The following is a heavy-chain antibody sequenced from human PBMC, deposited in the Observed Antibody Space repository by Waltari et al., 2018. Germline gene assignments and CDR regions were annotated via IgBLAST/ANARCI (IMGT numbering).Heavy chain of an antibody. CDR2: LSANGASA. Sequence: EVQLLESGGHLIQPGGSLRVSCVASGFPLACYAMSWVRQAPGMGLEWVASLSANGASAYYADSVKGRFTISRDTSENTLYLQVSALRVDDTAIYYCAKMTRSWAEGAFDSWGQGTLLTVSS. CDR3: AKMTRSWAEGAFDS. V-gene: IGHV3-23*01. J-gene: IGHJ4*02. CDR1: GFPLACYA. D-gene: IGHD6-6*01.